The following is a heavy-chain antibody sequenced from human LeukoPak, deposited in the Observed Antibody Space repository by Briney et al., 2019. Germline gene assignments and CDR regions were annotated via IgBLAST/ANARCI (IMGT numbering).Heavy chain of an antibody. Sequence: QTGGSLRLSCAASGFTFSSYAMHWVRQAPGKGLEWVAVISYDGSNKYYADSVKGRFTISRDNSKNTLYLQMNSLRAEDTAVYYCARGDDISDVAKNNYYYYGMDVWGQGTTVTVSS. D-gene: IGHD2-15*01. J-gene: IGHJ6*02. CDR2: ISYDGSNK. CDR3: ARGDDISDVAKNNYYYYGMDV. CDR1: GFTFSSYA. V-gene: IGHV3-30-3*01.